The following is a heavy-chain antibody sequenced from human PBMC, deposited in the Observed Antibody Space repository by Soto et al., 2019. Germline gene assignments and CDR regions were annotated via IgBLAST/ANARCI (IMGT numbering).Heavy chain of an antibody. CDR3: AREDGITMVRRELDY. J-gene: IGHJ4*02. Sequence: GGSLRLSCAASGFTFSSYSMNWVRQAPGKGLEWVSYISSSSSTIYYADSVKGRFTISRDNAKNSLYLQMNSLRAEDTAVYYCAREDGITMVRRELDYWGQGTLVTVSS. D-gene: IGHD3-10*01. CDR1: GFTFSSYS. V-gene: IGHV3-48*01. CDR2: ISSSSSTI.